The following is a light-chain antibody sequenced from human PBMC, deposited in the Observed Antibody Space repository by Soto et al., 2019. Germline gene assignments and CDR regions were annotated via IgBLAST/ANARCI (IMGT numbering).Light chain of an antibody. J-gene: IGLJ2*01. CDR3: SAYTITTTVV. V-gene: IGLV2-14*01. CDR1: SSDVGNYKF. Sequence: QSALTQPASVSGSPGQSITISCTGTSSDVGNYKFVSWYQQHPGKVPKLLIYEVSNRPSGISNRFSGSKSGNTASLTISGLQAEDEADYSCSAYTITTTVVFGGGTKVTVL. CDR2: EVS.